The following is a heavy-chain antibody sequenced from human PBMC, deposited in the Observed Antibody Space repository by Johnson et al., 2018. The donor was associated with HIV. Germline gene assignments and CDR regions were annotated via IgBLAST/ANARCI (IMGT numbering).Heavy chain of an antibody. V-gene: IGHV3-9*01. CDR1: GFTFEDYA. D-gene: IGHD2-21*01. CDR2: ISWNSDNI. CDR3: AKVDCGGDTCAGYDPFDL. Sequence: EVQLVESGGGLVQPGRSLRLSCAPSGFTFEDYAMHWVRQAPGKGLEWVSGISWNSDNIAYADSVRGRFTIARDNAKYTVDLQMNSLRVEDTAVYYCAKVDCGGDTCAGYDPFDLWGQGTLVTVSS. J-gene: IGHJ3*01.